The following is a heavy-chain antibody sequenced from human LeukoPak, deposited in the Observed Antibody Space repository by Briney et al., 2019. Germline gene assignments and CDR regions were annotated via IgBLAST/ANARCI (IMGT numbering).Heavy chain of an antibody. CDR1: GFTFSSYS. V-gene: IGHV3-21*01. J-gene: IGHJ4*02. CDR2: ISTSSYI. Sequence: PGGSLRLSCAASGFTFSSYSMNWVRQAPGKGLEWVSSISTSSYIFYADSVKGRFTISRDNAKNSLYLQMNSLRAEETAVYYCARDKYGDYTFDYWGQGTLVTVSS. D-gene: IGHD4-17*01. CDR3: ARDKYGDYTFDY.